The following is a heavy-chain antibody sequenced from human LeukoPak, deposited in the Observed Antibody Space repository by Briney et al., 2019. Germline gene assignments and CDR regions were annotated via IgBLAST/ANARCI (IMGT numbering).Heavy chain of an antibody. CDR2: IKQDGSEK. CDR1: GFTFSSYW. CDR3: ARGGNSATDY. Sequence: GGSLRLSCAASGFTFSSYWMSWVRQAPGKGLEWVANIKQDGSEKSYVDSVKGRFAISKDNAKNSLYLQMNSLRAEDTAVYYCARGGNSATDYWGQGTLVTVSS. V-gene: IGHV3-7*01. J-gene: IGHJ4*02. D-gene: IGHD1-26*01.